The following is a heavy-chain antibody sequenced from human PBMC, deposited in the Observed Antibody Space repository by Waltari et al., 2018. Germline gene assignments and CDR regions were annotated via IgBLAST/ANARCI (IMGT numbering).Heavy chain of an antibody. V-gene: IGHV3-23*01. J-gene: IGHJ4*02. CDR3: AKDLRRVRFGDY. CDR1: GFNFSMLA. D-gene: IGHD3-10*01. Sequence: EVQLLESGGGLVQPGGFLRPSCAASGFNFSMLALGWGRQAPGKGLEWVSAIRGSGGSTYYADAVKGRFTISRDNSKNTLYPQMNSLRAEDTAVYYCAKDLRRVRFGDYWGQGTLVTVSS. CDR2: IRGSGGST.